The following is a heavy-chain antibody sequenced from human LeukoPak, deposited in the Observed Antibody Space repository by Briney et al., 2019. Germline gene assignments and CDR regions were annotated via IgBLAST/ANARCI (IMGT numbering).Heavy chain of an antibody. D-gene: IGHD2-15*01. CDR2: ISGSGGST. V-gene: IGHV3-23*01. J-gene: IGHJ3*02. CDR1: GFTFSTSW. CDR3: AKSARSPKVTGAFDI. Sequence: PGGSLRLSCAASGFTFSTSWMNWVRQAPGKGLEWVSAISGSGGSTYYADSVKGRFTISRDNSKNTLYLQMNSLRAEDTAVYYCAKSARSPKVTGAFDIWGQGTMVTVSS.